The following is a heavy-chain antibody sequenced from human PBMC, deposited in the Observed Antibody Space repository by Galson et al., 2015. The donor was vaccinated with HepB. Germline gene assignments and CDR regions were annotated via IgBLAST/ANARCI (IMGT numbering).Heavy chain of an antibody. D-gene: IGHD3-22*01. J-gene: IGHJ4*02. CDR3: ARDFQLRYDSSGNQIDY. CDR2: INPNSGGT. Sequence: SVKVSCKASGYTFTAYYMHWVRQAPGQGLEWMGWINPNSGGTNYAQKFQGRVTMTRDTSISTTYMELRRLRSDDTAVYYCARDFQLRYDSSGNQIDYWGQGTLVTVSS. V-gene: IGHV1-2*02. CDR1: GYTFTAYY.